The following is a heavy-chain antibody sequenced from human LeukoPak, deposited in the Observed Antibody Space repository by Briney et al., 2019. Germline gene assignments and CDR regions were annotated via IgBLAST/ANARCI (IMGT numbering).Heavy chain of an antibody. V-gene: IGHV3-23*01. CDR2: ISPSGDIT. CDR3: ARKSSGHYPFDC. D-gene: IGHD3-22*01. Sequence: PSGGSLRLSCAASGFTFSSYSTNWVRQAPGKGLEWVSTISPSGDITQYADSVKGHFTISRDNSESTLFLQMTSLRAEDTAVYYCARKSSGHYPFDCWGQGTLVTVSS. CDR1: GFTFSSYS. J-gene: IGHJ4*02.